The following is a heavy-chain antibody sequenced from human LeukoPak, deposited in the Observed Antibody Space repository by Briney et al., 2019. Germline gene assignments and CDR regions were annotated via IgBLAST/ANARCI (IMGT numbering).Heavy chain of an antibody. J-gene: IGHJ4*02. Sequence: GESLKISCKASGYKFTSYWIGRVRQMPGKGLEWLGIIYPGDSDTRSSPSFQGQATISADKSKTTVYLQWSSLEASDSAMYYCVRWRGEYYFDYWGQGTLVTVSS. CDR1: GYKFTSYW. CDR3: VRWRGEYYFDY. D-gene: IGHD3-10*01. CDR2: IYPGDSDT. V-gene: IGHV5-51*01.